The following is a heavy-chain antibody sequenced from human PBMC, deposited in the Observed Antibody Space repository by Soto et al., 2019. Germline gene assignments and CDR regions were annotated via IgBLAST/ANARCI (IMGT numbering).Heavy chain of an antibody. CDR3: ARGRYSSSWYREFDY. CDR2: IYYSGST. J-gene: IGHJ4*02. Sequence: SETLSLTCTVCGGSVSSGSYYWSWIRQPPGKGLEWIGYIYYSGSTNYNPSLKSRVTISVDTSKNQFSLKLSSVTAADTAVYYCARGRYSSSWYREFDYWGQGTLVTVSS. V-gene: IGHV4-61*01. CDR1: GGSVSSGSYY. D-gene: IGHD6-13*01.